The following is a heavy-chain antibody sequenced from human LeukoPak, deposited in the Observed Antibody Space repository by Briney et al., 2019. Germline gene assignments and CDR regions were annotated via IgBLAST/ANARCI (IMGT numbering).Heavy chain of an antibody. CDR3: ARRHSLGEDDAFDI. CDR2: IYTSGST. Sequence: SETLSLTCTVSGGSISSYYWSWIRQPAGKGLEWIGRIYTSGSTNYNPSLKSRVTMSVDTSKNQFSLKLSSVTAADTAVYYCARRHSLGEDDAFDIWGQGTMVTVSS. V-gene: IGHV4-4*07. CDR1: GGSISSYY. D-gene: IGHD3-16*01. J-gene: IGHJ3*02.